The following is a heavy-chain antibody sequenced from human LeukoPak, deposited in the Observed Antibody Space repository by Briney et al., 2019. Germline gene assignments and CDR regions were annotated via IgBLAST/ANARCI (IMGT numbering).Heavy chain of an antibody. CDR1: GFTFSRYA. V-gene: IGHV3-21*01. Sequence: GGSLRLSCAASGFTFSRYAMSWVRQAPGKGLEWVSLISSGSSFTYYADSVKGRFTIYRDNAKNSLYLQMNSLGVEDTAVYYCARRGGQDTLTAYPDYWGQGTLVTVSS. D-gene: IGHD3-9*01. CDR2: ISSGSSFT. J-gene: IGHJ4*02. CDR3: ARRGGQDTLTAYPDY.